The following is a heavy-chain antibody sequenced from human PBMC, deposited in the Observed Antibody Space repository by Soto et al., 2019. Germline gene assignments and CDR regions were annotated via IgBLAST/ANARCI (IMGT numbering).Heavy chain of an antibody. J-gene: IGHJ4*02. CDR3: ARVGRYCSGGSCYGFRFDY. D-gene: IGHD2-15*01. CDR2: IIPIFGTA. CDR1: GGTFSSYA. V-gene: IGHV1-69*13. Sequence: SVKVSCKASGGTFSSYAISWVRQAPGQGLEWMGGIIPIFGTANYAQKFQGRVTITADESTSTAYMELSSLRSEDTAVYYCARVGRYCSGGSCYGFRFDYWGQGTLVTVSS.